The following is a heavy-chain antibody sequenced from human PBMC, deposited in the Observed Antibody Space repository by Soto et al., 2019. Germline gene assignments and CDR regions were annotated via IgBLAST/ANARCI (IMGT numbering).Heavy chain of an antibody. J-gene: IGHJ6*02. CDR1: GFTFSGSA. V-gene: IGHV3-73*02. D-gene: IGHD3-3*01. CDR3: TSKPLRFLEWLIKEPDYYGMDV. Sequence: EVELVESGGGLVQPGGSLKLSCAASGFTFSGSAMHWVRQASGKGLEWVGRIRSKANSYATAYAASVKGRFTISRDDSKNTAYLQMNSLKTEDTAVYYCTSKPLRFLEWLIKEPDYYGMDVWGQGTTVTVSS. CDR2: IRSKANSYAT.